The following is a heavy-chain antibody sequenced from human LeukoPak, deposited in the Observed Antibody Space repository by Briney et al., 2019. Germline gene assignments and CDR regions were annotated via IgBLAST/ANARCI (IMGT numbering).Heavy chain of an antibody. D-gene: IGHD2-2*01. V-gene: IGHV1-2*06. CDR3: ARDYCSSTSCLFDY. CDR2: ITPNSGDT. CDR1: GGTFSSYA. J-gene: IGHJ4*02. Sequence: ASVKVSCKASGGTFSSYAISWVRQAPGQGLEWMGRITPNSGDTNYAQKFQGRVTMTRDTSISTAYMELSSLRSDDTAVYYCARDYCSSTSCLFDYWGQGTLVTVSS.